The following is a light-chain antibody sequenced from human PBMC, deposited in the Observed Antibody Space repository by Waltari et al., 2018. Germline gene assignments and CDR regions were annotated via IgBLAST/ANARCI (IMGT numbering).Light chain of an antibody. J-gene: IGKJ4*01. CDR1: PSVLYSSNDKNS. CDR2: WAS. CDR3: QQYYSTPLS. V-gene: IGKV4-1*01. Sequence: DIVMTQSQDSLAVSLAERPPTHITSSPSVLYSSNDKNSLAWYQQKPGQPPKLLIYWASTRESGVPARFSGSVSGTDFTLTISSLQAEDVAVYYCQQYYSTPLSFGGGTKVEIK.